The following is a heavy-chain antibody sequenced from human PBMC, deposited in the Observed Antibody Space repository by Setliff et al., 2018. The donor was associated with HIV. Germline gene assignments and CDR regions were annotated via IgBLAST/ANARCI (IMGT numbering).Heavy chain of an antibody. J-gene: IGHJ3*02. Sequence: PSETLSLTCAVYGGSVSGHYWGWFRQPPGKGLEWIGEITPSGATNYLPSLKSRVTMSLDTSKNQFSLKLTSVTAADTAVYYCAREVDVVTTSDAFDIWGQGTMVTVSS. D-gene: IGHD2-21*02. CDR2: ITPSGAT. CDR1: GGSVSGHY. V-gene: IGHV4-34*01. CDR3: AREVDVVTTSDAFDI.